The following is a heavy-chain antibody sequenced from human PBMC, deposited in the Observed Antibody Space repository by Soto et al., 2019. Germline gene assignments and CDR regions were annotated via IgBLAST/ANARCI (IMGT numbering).Heavy chain of an antibody. V-gene: IGHV2-5*02. D-gene: IGHD5-12*01. CDR2: IYWDDDK. J-gene: IGHJ4*02. CDR1: GFSLTTYGVG. CDR3: AHSRGYVGFDY. Sequence: QITLKETGPPLVNPTQTLTLTCTFSGFSLTTYGVGVGWIRQPPGKALEWLAFIYWDDDKRYSPSLKSRLTITKDTSKNQVALRMTNMDPVDTATYDGAHSRGYVGFDYWGQGILVTGSS.